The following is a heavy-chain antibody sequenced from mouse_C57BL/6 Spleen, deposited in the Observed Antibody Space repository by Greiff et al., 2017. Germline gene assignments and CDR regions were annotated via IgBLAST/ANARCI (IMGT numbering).Heavy chain of an antibody. CDR2: IRLKSDNYAT. J-gene: IGHJ4*01. V-gene: IGHV6-3*01. D-gene: IGHD2-2*01. CDR1: GFTFSNYW. Sequence: EVKLVESGGGLVQPGGSMKLSCVASGFTFSNYWMNWVRQSPEKGLEWVAQIRLKSDNYATHYAESVKGRFTISRDDSKSSVDLQMNNIRAEDTGIYYCTARVWLQGAMDYWGQGTSVTVSS. CDR3: TARVWLQGAMDY.